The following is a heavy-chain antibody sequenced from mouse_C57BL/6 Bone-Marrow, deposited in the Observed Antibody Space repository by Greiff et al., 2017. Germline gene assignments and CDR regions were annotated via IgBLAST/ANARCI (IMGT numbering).Heavy chain of an antibody. J-gene: IGHJ3*01. D-gene: IGHD1-1*01. CDR2: LYPGSGST. V-gene: IGHV1-55*01. CDR3: ARLRDYGSSSFAY. Sequence: QVQLQQPGAELVKPGASVKMSCKASGYTFTSYWITWVKQRPGQGLEWIGDLYPGSGSTNYNEKFKSKATLTVDTSSSTAYMQLSSLTSEDSAVYYCARLRDYGSSSFAYWGQGTLVTVSA. CDR1: GYTFTSYW.